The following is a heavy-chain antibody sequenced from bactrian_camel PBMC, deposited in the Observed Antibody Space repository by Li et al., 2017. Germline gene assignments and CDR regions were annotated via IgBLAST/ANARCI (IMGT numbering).Heavy chain of an antibody. CDR1: GFAFSSYA. CDR2: INSGGGSS. Sequence: VQLVESGGGLVQPGGSLRLSCAASGFAFSSYAMSWVRQAPGKGLEWASGINSGGGSSYYADSVKGRFTISRDNAKNTVYLQMNSLKPEDTAVYYCAAGWRDDPCPGTDRGQGTQVTVS. D-gene: IGHD7*01. V-gene: IGHV3S40*01. CDR3: AAGWRDDPCPGTD. J-gene: IGHJ4*01.